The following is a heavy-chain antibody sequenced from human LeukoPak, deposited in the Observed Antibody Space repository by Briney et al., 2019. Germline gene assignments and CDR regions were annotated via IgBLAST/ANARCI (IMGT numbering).Heavy chain of an antibody. CDR2: ISAYNGNT. V-gene: IGHV1-18*01. D-gene: IGHD3-3*01. Sequence: ASVKASCKASGYTFTSYGISWVRQAPGQGLEWMGWISAYNGNTNYAQKLQGRVTMTTDTSTSTAYMELRSLRSDDTAVYYCARLAKLTIFGVVTADAFDIWGQGTMVTVSS. CDR3: ARLAKLTIFGVVTADAFDI. CDR1: GYTFTSYG. J-gene: IGHJ3*02.